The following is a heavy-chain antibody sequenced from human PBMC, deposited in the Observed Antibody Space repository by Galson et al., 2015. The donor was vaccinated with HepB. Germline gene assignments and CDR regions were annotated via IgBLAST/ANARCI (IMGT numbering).Heavy chain of an antibody. D-gene: IGHD3-16*01. J-gene: IGHJ6*02. CDR3: AKDPRGGIYYGMDV. CDR2: ISYDGSNK. CDR1: GFTFSSYG. V-gene: IGHV3-30*18. Sequence: LRLSCAASGFTFSSYGMHWVRQAPGKGLEWVAVISYDGSNKYYADSVKGRFTISRDNSKNTLYLQMNSLRAEDTAVYYCAKDPRGGIYYGMDVWGQGTTVTVSS.